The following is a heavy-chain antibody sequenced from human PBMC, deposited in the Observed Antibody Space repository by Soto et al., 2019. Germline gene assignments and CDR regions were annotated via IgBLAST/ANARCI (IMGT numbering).Heavy chain of an antibody. V-gene: IGHV1-46*03. D-gene: IGHD2-2*01. Sequence: QVQLVQSGAEVQKPGASVKVSCKPSGYTFTSYYIHWVRQPHGQGLEWMGLINPSGGSTTYAQKFQGRVTMARDTSTSTVYMELSSLRSEDTAVYYCARDGAVVVVPAANWFDPWGQGTLVTVSS. J-gene: IGHJ5*02. CDR1: GYTFTSYY. CDR3: ARDGAVVVVPAANWFDP. CDR2: INPSGGST.